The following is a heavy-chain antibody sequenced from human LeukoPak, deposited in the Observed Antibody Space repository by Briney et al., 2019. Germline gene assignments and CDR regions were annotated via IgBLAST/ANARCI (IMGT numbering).Heavy chain of an antibody. J-gene: IGHJ6*02. CDR2: ISYDGSNK. Sequence: PGRSLRLSCAASGFTFSSYGMHWVRQAPGKGLEWVAVISYDGSNKYYADSVKGRFTISRDNSKNTLYLQMNSLRAEDTAVYYCARDLMYYYDSSGYYAGPYYYYGMDVWGQGTTVTVSS. CDR1: GFTFSSYG. CDR3: ARDLMYYYDSSGYYAGPYYYYGMDV. D-gene: IGHD3-22*01. V-gene: IGHV3-30*03.